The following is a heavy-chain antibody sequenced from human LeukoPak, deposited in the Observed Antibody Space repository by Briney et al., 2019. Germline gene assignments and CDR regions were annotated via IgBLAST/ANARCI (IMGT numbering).Heavy chain of an antibody. Sequence: SETLSLTCTVSGGSISSSSYYWGWIRQPPGKGLEWIGSMYYSGTTYSTPSLKSRVTISADTSKNQFSLKLSSVTAADTAVYYCARDTVGGTFPGAFDIWGQGTMVTVSS. CDR3: ARDTVGGTFPGAFDI. CDR1: GGSISSSSYY. D-gene: IGHD1-26*01. V-gene: IGHV4-39*07. CDR2: MYYSGTT. J-gene: IGHJ3*02.